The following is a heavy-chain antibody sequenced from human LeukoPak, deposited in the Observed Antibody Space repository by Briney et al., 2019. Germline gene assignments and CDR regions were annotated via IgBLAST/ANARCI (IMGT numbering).Heavy chain of an antibody. J-gene: IGHJ4*02. Sequence: PSETLSLTCTVSGYSISSGYYWGWIRQPPGKGLEWIGSIYHIGSTYYNPYLKSRVTTTVDTSKNQFSLKLSSVTAADTAVYYCASLIYDPVRTFDYWGQGTLVTVSS. CDR3: ASLIYDPVRTFDY. CDR1: GYSISSGYY. CDR2: IYHIGST. D-gene: IGHD3-3*01. V-gene: IGHV4-38-2*02.